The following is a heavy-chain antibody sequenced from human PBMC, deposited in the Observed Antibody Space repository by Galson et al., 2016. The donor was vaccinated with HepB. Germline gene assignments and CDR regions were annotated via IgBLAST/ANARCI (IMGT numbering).Heavy chain of an antibody. J-gene: IGHJ4*02. CDR2: ISYDRSNK. D-gene: IGHD1-26*01. V-gene: IGHV3-30*04. CDR1: GFTFGDYA. CDR3: ARDWEKDKGS. Sequence: SLRLSCAASGFTFGDYAINWVRQAPGKGLQWVALISYDRSNKYYADSVKGRFTISRDNSKNTVFLQMNILRDEDTAVYYCARDWEKDKGSWGQGTLVTVSS.